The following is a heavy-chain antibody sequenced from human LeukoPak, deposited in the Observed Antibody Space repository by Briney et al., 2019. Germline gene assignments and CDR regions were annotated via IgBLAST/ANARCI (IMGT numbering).Heavy chain of an antibody. J-gene: IGHJ5*02. CDR1: GGSISSGSYY. CDR2: IYTSGST. CDR3: ARTGPSGSYKGGWFDP. D-gene: IGHD1-26*01. V-gene: IGHV4-61*02. Sequence: PSETLSLTCTVSGGSISSGSYYWSWIRQPAGKGLEWIGRIYTSGSTNYNPSLKSRVTISVDTSKNQFSLKLSSVTAADTAVYYCARTGPSGSYKGGWFDPWGQGTLVTVSS.